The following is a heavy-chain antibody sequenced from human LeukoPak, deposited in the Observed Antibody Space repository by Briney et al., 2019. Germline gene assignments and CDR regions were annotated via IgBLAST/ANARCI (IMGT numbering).Heavy chain of an antibody. Sequence: PGGSLRLSCAASGFTFSSYSMNWVRQAPGKGLEWVSYISSSSSTLYYADSVKGQFTISRDNAKNSLYLQMNSLRAEDTAVYYCARGFQLESTDYWGQGTLVTVSS. CDR3: ARGFQLESTDY. CDR2: ISSSSSTL. CDR1: GFTFSSYS. V-gene: IGHV3-48*01. J-gene: IGHJ4*02. D-gene: IGHD1-1*01.